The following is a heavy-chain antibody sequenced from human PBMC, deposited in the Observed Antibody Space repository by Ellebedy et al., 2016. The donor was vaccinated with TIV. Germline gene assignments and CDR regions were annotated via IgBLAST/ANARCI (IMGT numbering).Heavy chain of an antibody. CDR3: ARHVIPDPVYYFDY. V-gene: IGHV4-39*01. CDR2: MYSSGST. D-gene: IGHD1-14*01. CDR1: GGSISSSGYY. J-gene: IGHJ4*02. Sequence: SETLSLTCSVSGGSISSSGYYWAWIRQPPGKGLEWIGSMYSSGSTYYNPSLQSRLTVSVDTSKNQFSLKLSSVTAADMAVYYCARHVIPDPVYYFDYWGQGTLVTVSS.